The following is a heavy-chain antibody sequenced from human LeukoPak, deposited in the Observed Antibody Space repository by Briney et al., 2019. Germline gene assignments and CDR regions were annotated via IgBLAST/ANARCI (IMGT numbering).Heavy chain of an antibody. J-gene: IGHJ2*01. Sequence: SETLSLTCTVSGYSISSGYYWGWIRQPPGKGLEWIGSIYHSGSTYYNPSLKSRVTISVDTSKNQFSLKLSSVTAADTAVYYCARVYYSSSYDYWYFNLWGRGTLVTVSS. V-gene: IGHV4-38-2*02. CDR1: GYSISSGYY. CDR3: ARVYYSSSYDYWYFNL. D-gene: IGHD6-13*01. CDR2: IYHSGST.